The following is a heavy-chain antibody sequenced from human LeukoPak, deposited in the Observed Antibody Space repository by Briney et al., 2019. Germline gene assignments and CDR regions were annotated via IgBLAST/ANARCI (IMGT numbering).Heavy chain of an antibody. D-gene: IGHD3-16*01. J-gene: IGHJ4*02. CDR3: ARVEDDYVWGSYAFRHFDY. V-gene: IGHV7-4-1*02. CDR2: INTNTGNP. Sequence: ASVKVSCKASGYTFTSYAMNWVRQAPGQGLEWMGWINTNTGNPTYAQGFTGRFVFSLDTSVSTAYLQISSLKADDTAVYYCARVEDDYVWGSYAFRHFDYWGQGTLVTVSS. CDR1: GYTFTSYA.